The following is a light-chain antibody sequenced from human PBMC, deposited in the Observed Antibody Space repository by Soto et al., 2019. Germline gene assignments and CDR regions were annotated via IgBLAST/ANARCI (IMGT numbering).Light chain of an antibody. Sequence: QSALTQPPSASGSPGQSVTISCAGSSSDIGASNSVSWYQQHPGKAPKLLISEVTKRPSGVPDRFSGSKSGNTASLTVSGLQADDEADHYCGSKAGSNKHVVFGGGTKLTVL. J-gene: IGLJ2*01. CDR3: GSKAGSNKHVV. CDR1: SSDIGASNS. CDR2: EVT. V-gene: IGLV2-8*01.